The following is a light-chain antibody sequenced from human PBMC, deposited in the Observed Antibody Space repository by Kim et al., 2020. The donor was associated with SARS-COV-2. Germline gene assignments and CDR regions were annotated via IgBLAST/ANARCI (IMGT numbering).Light chain of an antibody. J-gene: IGLJ3*02. CDR2: RSN. CDR3: AAWDDSLSGRV. V-gene: IGLV1-47*01. Sequence: QSVLTQPPSTSGTPGQRVTISCSGSSSNIESNFVYWYQQLPGTAPKVLIYRSNQRPSGVPDRFSGSKFGTSASLAISGLRSEDEADYYCAAWDDSLSGRVFGGGTQLTVL. CDR1: SSNIESNF.